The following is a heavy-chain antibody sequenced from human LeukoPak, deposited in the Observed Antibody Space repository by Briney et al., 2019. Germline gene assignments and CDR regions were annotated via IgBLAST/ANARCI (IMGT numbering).Heavy chain of an antibody. CDR2: LNGDGGST. V-gene: IGHV3-74*01. CDR3: AGGVSGSYGLDV. CDR1: GFTFSSSW. Sequence: GGSLRLSCVASGFTFSSSWMHWVRQAPGKGLVWVSRLNGDGGSTNYADSVKGRFTISRDNAKNTLYLQMNSLRAEDTAVYYCAGGVSGSYGLDVWGQGTTVTVSS. J-gene: IGHJ6*02. D-gene: IGHD3-16*01.